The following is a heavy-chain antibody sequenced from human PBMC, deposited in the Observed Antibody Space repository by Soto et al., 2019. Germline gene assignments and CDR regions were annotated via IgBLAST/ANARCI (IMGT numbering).Heavy chain of an antibody. CDR2: IYYSGST. D-gene: IGHD3-10*01. V-gene: IGHV4-59*08. CDR3: ARRAYYYGYWFDP. CDR1: GGSISSYY. J-gene: IGHJ5*02. Sequence: SETLSLTCTVSGGSISSYYWSWIRQPPGKGLEWIGYIYYSGSTNYNPSLKSRVTISVDTSKNQFSLKLSSVTAADTAVYYCARRAYYYGYWFDPWGQGTLVTVSS.